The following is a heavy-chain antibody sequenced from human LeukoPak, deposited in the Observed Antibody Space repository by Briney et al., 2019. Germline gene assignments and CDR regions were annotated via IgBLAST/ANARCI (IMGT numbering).Heavy chain of an antibody. CDR3: ARGFWSGSPFDY. CDR2: INHSGST. Sequence: NPSETLSLTCAVYGGSFSGYYWSWIRQPPGKGLEWIGEINHSGSTNYNPSLKSRVTISVDTSKNQSSLKLSSVTAADTAVYYCARGFWSGSPFDYWGQGTLVTVSS. J-gene: IGHJ4*02. V-gene: IGHV4-34*01. D-gene: IGHD3-3*01. CDR1: GGSFSGYY.